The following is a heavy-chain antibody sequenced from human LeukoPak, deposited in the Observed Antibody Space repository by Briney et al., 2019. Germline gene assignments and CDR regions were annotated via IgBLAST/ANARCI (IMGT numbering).Heavy chain of an antibody. D-gene: IGHD2-2*01. Sequence: SETLSLTCAVYGGSFSGYYWSWIRQPPGKGLEWIGEINRSGSTNYNPSLKSRVTISVDTSKNQFSLKLSSVTAADTAVYYCARCPALAQNDYWGQGTLVTVSS. CDR1: GGSFSGYY. V-gene: IGHV4-34*01. CDR3: ARCPALAQNDY. J-gene: IGHJ4*02. CDR2: INRSGST.